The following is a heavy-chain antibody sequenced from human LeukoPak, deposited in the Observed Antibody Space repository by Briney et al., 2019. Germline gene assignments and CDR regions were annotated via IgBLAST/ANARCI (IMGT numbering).Heavy chain of an antibody. V-gene: IGHV3-23*01. J-gene: IGHJ4*02. Sequence: GGSLRLSCAASGFTFSSYAMSWVRQAPGKGLEWVSAISGSGGSTYYADSVKGRFTISRDNAKNSLYLQMNSLRAEDTAVYYCARDLRSMITFGGVIVPGDSFDYWGQGTLVTVSS. CDR2: ISGSGGST. D-gene: IGHD3-16*02. CDR1: GFTFSSYA. CDR3: ARDLRSMITFGGVIVPGDSFDY.